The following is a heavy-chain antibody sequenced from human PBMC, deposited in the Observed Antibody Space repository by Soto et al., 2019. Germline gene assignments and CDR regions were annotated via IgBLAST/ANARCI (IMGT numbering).Heavy chain of an antibody. V-gene: IGHV4-59*01. CDR1: GGSISSYY. J-gene: IGHJ5*02. Sequence: SEILSLTCTVSGGSISSYYWSWIRQPPGKGLEWIGYIYYSGSTNYNPSLKSRVTISVDTSKNQFSLKLSSVTAADTAVYYCARYCSSTSCYGWFDPWGQGTLVTVSS. D-gene: IGHD2-2*01. CDR2: IYYSGST. CDR3: ARYCSSTSCYGWFDP.